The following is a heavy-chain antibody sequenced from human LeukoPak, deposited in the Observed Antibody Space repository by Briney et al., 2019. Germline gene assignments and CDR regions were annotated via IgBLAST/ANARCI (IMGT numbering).Heavy chain of an antibody. J-gene: IGHJ4*02. CDR3: VRESITGDRDFDY. V-gene: IGHV3-48*01. Sequence: PGGSLRLSCAASGFTFSGYSMNWVRQAPGRGLEWLSYISIGSRTIFYADSVKGRFTISRDNGKNSLFLLMSSLRADDTAVYYCVRESITGDRDFDYWGQGTLITVSS. D-gene: IGHD7-27*01. CDR2: ISIGSRTI. CDR1: GFTFSGYS.